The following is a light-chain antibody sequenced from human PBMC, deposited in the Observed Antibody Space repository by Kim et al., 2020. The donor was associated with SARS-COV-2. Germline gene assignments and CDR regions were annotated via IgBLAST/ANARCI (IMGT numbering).Light chain of an antibody. CDR1: QGISSY. J-gene: IGKJ2*02. CDR2: AAS. CDR3: QQYYSYPRT. V-gene: IGKV1-8*01. Sequence: AIRITQSPSSLSASTGDRVTITCRASQGISSYLAWYQQKPGKAPKLLIYAASTLQSEVPSRFSGSGSGTDFTLTISCLQSEDFATYYCQQYYSYPRTFGQGTKLEI.